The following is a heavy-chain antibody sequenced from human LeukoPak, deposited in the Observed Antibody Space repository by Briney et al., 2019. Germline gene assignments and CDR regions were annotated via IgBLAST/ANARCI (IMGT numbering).Heavy chain of an antibody. CDR1: GGSISSYY. Sequence: SETLSLTCTDTGGSISSYYWSWIRQPAGKGLERIGRIYTSGSTNYNPSLKSRVTMSVDTSKNQFSLKLSSVTAADTAVYYCARYSSGYSSSWYLDYYYYYGMDVWGQGTTVTVSS. CDR3: ARYSSGYSSSWYLDYYYYYGMDV. J-gene: IGHJ6*02. CDR2: IYTSGST. D-gene: IGHD6-13*01. V-gene: IGHV4-4*07.